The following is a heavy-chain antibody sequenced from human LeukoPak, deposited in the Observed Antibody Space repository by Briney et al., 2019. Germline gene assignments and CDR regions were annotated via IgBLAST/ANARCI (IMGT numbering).Heavy chain of an antibody. J-gene: IGHJ4*02. Sequence: PGGSLRLSCAASGFTFSSYGMHWVRQAPGKGLEWVAVISYDGSNKYYAASVKGRFTISRDNSKNPLYLQMNSLRAEDTAVYYCAKDSGSGSYYIPFFDYWGQGTLVTVSS. CDR1: GFTFSSYG. D-gene: IGHD3-10*01. CDR3: AKDSGSGSYYIPFFDY. V-gene: IGHV3-30*18. CDR2: ISYDGSNK.